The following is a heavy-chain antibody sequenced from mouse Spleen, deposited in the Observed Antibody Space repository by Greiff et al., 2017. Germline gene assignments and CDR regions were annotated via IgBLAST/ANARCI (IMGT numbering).Heavy chain of an antibody. D-gene: IGHD1-1*01. CDR1: GYTFTSYW. J-gene: IGHJ2*01. V-gene: IGHV1-50*01. CDR2: IDPSDSYT. Sequence: QVQLQQPGAELVKPGASVKLSCKASGYTFTSYWMQWVKQRPGQGLEWIGEIDPSDSYTNYNQKFKGKATLTVDTSSSTAYMQLSSLTSEDSAVYYCARLGAYYYGSSFDYWGQGTTLTVSS. CDR3: ARLGAYYYGSSFDY.